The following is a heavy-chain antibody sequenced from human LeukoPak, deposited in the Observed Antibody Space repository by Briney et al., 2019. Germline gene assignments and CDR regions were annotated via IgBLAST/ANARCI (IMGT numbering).Heavy chain of an antibody. CDR2: MNPNSGNT. D-gene: IGHD4-17*01. CDR1: GYTFTSYD. Sequence: GASVKVSCKASGYTFTSYDINWVRQATGRGLEWMGWMNPNSGNTGYAQKFQGRVTMTRNTSISTAYMELSSLRSEDTAVYYCARDLRSSRNFDLWGRGTLVTVSS. J-gene: IGHJ2*01. V-gene: IGHV1-8*01. CDR3: ARDLRSSRNFDL.